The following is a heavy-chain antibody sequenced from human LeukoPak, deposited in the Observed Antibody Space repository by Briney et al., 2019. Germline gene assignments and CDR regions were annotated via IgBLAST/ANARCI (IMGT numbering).Heavy chain of an antibody. J-gene: IGHJ5*02. Sequence: GASVKVSCKASGYTFTSYGISWVRQAPGHGLEWMGWISAYNGNTNYAQKLQGRVTMTTDTSTSTAYMELRSLRSDDTAVYYCARDSGDYIESNWFDPWGQGTLVTVSS. V-gene: IGHV1-18*01. D-gene: IGHD4-17*01. CDR2: ISAYNGNT. CDR1: GYTFTSYG. CDR3: ARDSGDYIESNWFDP.